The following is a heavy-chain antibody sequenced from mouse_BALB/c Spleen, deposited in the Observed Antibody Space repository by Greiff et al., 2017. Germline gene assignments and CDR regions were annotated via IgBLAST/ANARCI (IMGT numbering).Heavy chain of an antibody. CDR1: GYTFTSYW. CDR3: ARGEVRAWFAY. J-gene: IGHJ3*01. D-gene: IGHD2-14*01. CDR2: INPSTGYT. Sequence: QVQLQQSGAELAKPGASVKMSCKASGYTFTSYWMHWVKQRPGQGLEWIGYINPSTGYTEYNQKFKDKATLTADKSSSTAYMQLSSLTSEDSAVYYCARGEVRAWFAYGGQGTLVTVSA. V-gene: IGHV1-7*01.